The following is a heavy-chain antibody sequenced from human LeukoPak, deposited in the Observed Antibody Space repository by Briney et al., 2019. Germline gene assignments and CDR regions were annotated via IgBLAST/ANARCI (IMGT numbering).Heavy chain of an antibody. J-gene: IGHJ4*02. CDR3: ARLLDYYGSSGYSRGGTFDY. CDR2: INPNSGGT. Sequence: EASVKVSCKASGYTFTGYYMHWVRQAPGQGLEWMGWINPNSGGTNYAQKFQGRVTMTRDTSISTAYMELSRLRSDDTAVYYCARLLDYYGSSGYSRGGTFDYWGQGTLVTVSS. CDR1: GYTFTGYY. D-gene: IGHD3-22*01. V-gene: IGHV1-2*02.